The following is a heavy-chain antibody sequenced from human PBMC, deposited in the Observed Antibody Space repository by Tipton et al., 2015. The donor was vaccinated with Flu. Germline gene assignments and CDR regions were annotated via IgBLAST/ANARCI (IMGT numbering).Heavy chain of an antibody. D-gene: IGHD2-15*01. CDR3: ARAGDCSGGSCYYHLVY. CDR1: GFTFSSYA. V-gene: IGHV3-30-3*01. Sequence: AVSGFTFSSYAMHWVRQAPGKGLEWVAVISYDGSNKYYADSVKGRFTISRDNSKNTLYLQMNSLRAEDTAVYYCARAGDCSGGSCYYHLVYWGQGTLVTVSS. CDR2: ISYDGSNK. J-gene: IGHJ4*02.